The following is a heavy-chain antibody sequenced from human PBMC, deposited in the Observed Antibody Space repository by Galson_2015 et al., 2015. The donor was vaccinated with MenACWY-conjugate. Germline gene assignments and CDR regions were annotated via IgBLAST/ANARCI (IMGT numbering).Heavy chain of an antibody. CDR2: IKQDGSEK. CDR1: GFTFSSYW. J-gene: IGHJ6*02. D-gene: IGHD2-15*01. V-gene: IGHV3-7*03. Sequence: SLRLSCAASGFTFSSYWMSWVRQAPGKGLEWVANIKQDGSEKYYVDSVKGRFTISRDTAKNSLYLQMNSLRAEDTAVYYCARDKRVVVAATYYYYGMDVWGQGTTVTVSS. CDR3: ARDKRVVVAATYYYYGMDV.